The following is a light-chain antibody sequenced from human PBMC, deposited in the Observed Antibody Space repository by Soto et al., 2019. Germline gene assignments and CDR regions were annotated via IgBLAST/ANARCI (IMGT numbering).Light chain of an antibody. CDR2: DVT. CDR3: CSYAGGYTWV. CDR1: SSDVGGYNY. Sequence: QSVLTQPRSVSGSPGQSVTISCTGTSSDVGGYNYVSWYQHHPGKAPKLMIYDVTRRPSGVPDRFSGSKSGNTASLTISGLQADDEADYYCCSYAGGYTWVFGGGTKVTVL. V-gene: IGLV2-11*01. J-gene: IGLJ3*02.